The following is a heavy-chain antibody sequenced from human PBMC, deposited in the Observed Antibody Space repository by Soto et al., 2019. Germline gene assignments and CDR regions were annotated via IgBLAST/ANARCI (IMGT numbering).Heavy chain of an antibody. D-gene: IGHD3-10*01. CDR1: GGFINSGGSY. J-gene: IGHJ4*02. V-gene: IGHV4-31*03. Sequence: SETLSLTCTVSGGFINSGGSYWNWIRQHPEKGLEWIGSLYYTGSTYYNPSLKSRVSISADMTQNHFSLKLTSLTAADTAVYYCASLRGVSGFDYWGQGTLVTVSS. CDR2: LYYTGST. CDR3: ASLRGVSGFDY.